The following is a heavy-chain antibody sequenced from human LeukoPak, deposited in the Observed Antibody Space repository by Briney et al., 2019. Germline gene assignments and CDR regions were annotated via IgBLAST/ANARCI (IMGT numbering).Heavy chain of an antibody. J-gene: IGHJ6*02. CDR2: MVVGSGNT. D-gene: IGHD1-26*01. CDR1: GFTFTSSA. V-gene: IGHV1-58*02. Sequence: ASVKVSCKASGFTFTSSAMQWVRQARGQRLEWIGWMVVGSGNTNYAQKFQERVTITRDMSTSTAYMELSSLRSEDTAVYYCAAEGLGMTPGYYGMDVWGQGTTVTVSS. CDR3: AAEGLGMTPGYYGMDV.